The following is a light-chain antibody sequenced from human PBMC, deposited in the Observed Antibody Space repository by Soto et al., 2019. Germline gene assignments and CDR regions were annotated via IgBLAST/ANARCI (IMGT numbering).Light chain of an antibody. CDR1: QSVNSY. J-gene: IGKJ2*02. Sequence: EIVLTQSPATLSLSPGERATLSCRASQSVNSYLAWYQQKPGQAPRLLIYDASNRATGIPARFSASGSGTDFTLTISSLGPEDFAVYYCQQRSSWPRTFGQGTKVDIK. V-gene: IGKV3-11*01. CDR3: QQRSSWPRT. CDR2: DAS.